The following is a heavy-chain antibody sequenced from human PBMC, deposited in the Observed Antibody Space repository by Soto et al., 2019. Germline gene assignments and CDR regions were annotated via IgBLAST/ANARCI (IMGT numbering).Heavy chain of an antibody. V-gene: IGHV3-30*18. J-gene: IGHJ4*02. CDR2: ISYDGSNK. CDR1: GFTFSSYG. Sequence: GSLRLSCAASGFTFSSYGMHWVLQAPGKGLEWVAVISYDGSNKYYADSVKGRFTISRDNSKNTLYLQMNSLRAEDTAVYYCAKERSGYCISTSCLPVGEFDYWGQGT. D-gene: IGHD2-2*03. CDR3: AKERSGYCISTSCLPVGEFDY.